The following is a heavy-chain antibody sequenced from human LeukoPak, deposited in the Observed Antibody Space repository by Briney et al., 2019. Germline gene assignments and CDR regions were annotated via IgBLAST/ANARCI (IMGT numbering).Heavy chain of an antibody. J-gene: IGHJ6*03. CDR2: INSDGSST. Sequence: GGSLRLSCAASGFTFSSYAMSWVRQAPGKGLEWVSRINSDGSSTSYADSVKGRFTISRDNAKNTLYLQMNSLRAEDTAVYYCARVSSGSYFGYYYYYMDVWGKGTTVTVSS. CDR1: GFTFSSYA. CDR3: ARVSSGSYFGYYYYYMDV. D-gene: IGHD1-26*01. V-gene: IGHV3-74*01.